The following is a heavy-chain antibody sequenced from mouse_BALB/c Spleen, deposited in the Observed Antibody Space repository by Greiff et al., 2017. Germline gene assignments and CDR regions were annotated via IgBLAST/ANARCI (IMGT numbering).Heavy chain of an antibody. D-gene: IGHD1-1*01. CDR3: ARDYGSVYAMDY. CDR2: IKSDGGST. Sequence: EVKLVESGGGLVQPGESLKLSCESNEYEFPSHDMSWVRKTPEKRLELVATIKSDGGSTYYPDTMERRFTISRDNPKNTLFLQMTSLRSEDTAMYYCARDYGSVYAMDYWGQGTSVTVSS. V-gene: IGHV5-2*03. CDR1: EYEFPSHD. J-gene: IGHJ4*01.